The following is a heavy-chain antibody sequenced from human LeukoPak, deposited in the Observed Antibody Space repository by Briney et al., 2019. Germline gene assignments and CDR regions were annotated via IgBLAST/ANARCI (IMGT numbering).Heavy chain of an antibody. V-gene: IGHV1-2*02. J-gene: IGHJ4*02. CDR2: INPNSGGT. CDR1: GYTFTGYY. Sequence: GASVKVSCKASGYTFTGYYMHWVRQAPGQGLEWMGWINPNSGGTNYAQKFQGRVTMTRDTSISTAYMELSRLRSDDTAVYCCARPTLSSQWELLGKTFDYWGQGTLVTVSS. CDR3: ARPTLSSQWELLGKTFDY. D-gene: IGHD1-26*01.